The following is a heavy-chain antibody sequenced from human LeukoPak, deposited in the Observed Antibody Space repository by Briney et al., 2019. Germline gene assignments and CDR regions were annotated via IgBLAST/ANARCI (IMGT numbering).Heavy chain of an antibody. CDR3: ARGYGGRDLHYFDY. CDR1: GGSISSGRYY. D-gene: IGHD4-23*01. J-gene: IGHJ4*02. V-gene: IGHV4-61*02. CDR2: MYTSGST. Sequence: PSETLSLTCTVSGGSISSGRYYWSWIRQPAGKGLEWIGRMYTSGSTNYNPSLNSRVTISVDTSKNQFSLKLSSVTAADTAVYYCARGYGGRDLHYFDYWGQGTLVTVSS.